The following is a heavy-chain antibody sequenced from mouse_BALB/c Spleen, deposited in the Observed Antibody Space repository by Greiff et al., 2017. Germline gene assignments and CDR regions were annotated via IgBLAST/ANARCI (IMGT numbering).Heavy chain of an antibody. V-gene: IGHV5-12-1*01. CDR2: ISSGGGST. Sequence: EVQRVESGGGLVKPGGSLKLSCAASGFAFSSYDMSWVRQTPEKRLEWVAYISSGGGSTYYPDTVKGRFTISRDNAKNTLYLQMSSLKSEDTAMYYCARDYYGSSPGFDYWGQGTSVTVSS. D-gene: IGHD1-1*01. CDR3: ARDYYGSSPGFDY. CDR1: GFAFSSYD. J-gene: IGHJ4*01.